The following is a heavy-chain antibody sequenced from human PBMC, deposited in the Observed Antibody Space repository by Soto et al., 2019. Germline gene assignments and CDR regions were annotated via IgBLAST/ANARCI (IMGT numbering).Heavy chain of an antibody. Sequence: SETLSLTCAFYCGSFSGYYWNWIRQPPGKGLEWIGGIDHSGYTNYNPSLKSRVTISVDTSKNQFSLRLTSVTAADTAVYYCARVRDWFDPWGQGTLVTVSS. CDR3: ARVRDWFDP. V-gene: IGHV4-34*01. D-gene: IGHD3-3*01. J-gene: IGHJ5*02. CDR1: CGSFSGYY. CDR2: IDHSGYT.